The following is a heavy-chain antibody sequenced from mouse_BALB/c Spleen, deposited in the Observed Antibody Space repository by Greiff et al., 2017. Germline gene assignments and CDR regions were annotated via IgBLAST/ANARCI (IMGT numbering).Heavy chain of an antibody. D-gene: IGHD1-1*01. V-gene: IGHV1-69*02. J-gene: IGHJ3*01. Sequence: QVQLQQPGAELVKPGASVKLSCKASGYTFTSYWMHWVKQRPGQGLEWIGEIDPSDSYTNYNQKFKGKATLTVDKSSSTAYMQLSSLTSEDSAVYYCARYDYGSGHWGQGTLVTVSA. CDR3: ARYDYGSGH. CDR2: IDPSDSYT. CDR1: GYTFTSYW.